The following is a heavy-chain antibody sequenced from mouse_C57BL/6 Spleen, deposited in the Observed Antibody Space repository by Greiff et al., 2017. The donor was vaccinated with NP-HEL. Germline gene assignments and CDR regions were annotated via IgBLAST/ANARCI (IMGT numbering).Heavy chain of an antibody. CDR3: ARGGTNPDAMDY. D-gene: IGHD3-3*01. CDR2: IYPGSGST. CDR1: GYTFTSYW. V-gene: IGHV1-55*01. J-gene: IGHJ4*01. Sequence: VQLQQPGAELVKPGASVKMSCKASGYTFTSYWITWVKQRPGQGLEWIGDIYPGSGSTNYNEKFKSKATLTVDTSSSTAYMQLSSLTSEDSAVYYCARGGTNPDAMDYWGQGTSVTVSS.